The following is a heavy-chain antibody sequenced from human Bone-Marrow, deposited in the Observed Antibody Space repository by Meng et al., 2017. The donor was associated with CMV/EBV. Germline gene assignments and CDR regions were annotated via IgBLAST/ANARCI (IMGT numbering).Heavy chain of an antibody. CDR3: AKDLGNGWYSGRFDY. J-gene: IGHJ4*02. CDR1: GFTFSTYA. V-gene: IGHV3-30-3*02. Sequence: SGFTFSTYAMHWVRQAPGKGLEWVALISHDGSTKYYADSVKGQFTISRDNPRNTLYLQMNSLRAEDTAVYYCAKDLGNGWYSGRFDYWGQGSLVTVSS. CDR2: ISHDGSTK. D-gene: IGHD6-19*01.